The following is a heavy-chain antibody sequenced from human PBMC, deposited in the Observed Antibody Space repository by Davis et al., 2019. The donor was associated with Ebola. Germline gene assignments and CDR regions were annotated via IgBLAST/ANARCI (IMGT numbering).Heavy chain of an antibody. CDR2: INPSGGST. J-gene: IGHJ4*02. D-gene: IGHD6-19*01. Sequence: ASVKVSCKASGYTFISFGITWVRQAPGQGLEWMGIINPSGGSTSYAQKFQGRVTITRDTSASTAYMELSSLRSEDTAVYYCARDLSGWYIFDYWGQGTLVTVSS. V-gene: IGHV1-46*01. CDR3: ARDLSGWYIFDY. CDR1: GYTFISFG.